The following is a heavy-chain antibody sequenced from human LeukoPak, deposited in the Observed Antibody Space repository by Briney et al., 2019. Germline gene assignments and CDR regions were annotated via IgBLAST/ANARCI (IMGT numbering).Heavy chain of an antibody. J-gene: IGHJ4*02. Sequence: ASVKVSCKASGYTFTSCEINWVRQATGQGLEWMGWMNPNSGDTAYAQKFQGRITMTRSTSISTAYMELSSLRSEDTAVYYCARGLGSYDSSELTWPMISFWGQGTVVTVSS. V-gene: IGHV1-8*01. D-gene: IGHD3-22*01. CDR1: GYTFTSCE. CDR2: MNPNSGDT. CDR3: ARGLGSYDSSELTWPMISF.